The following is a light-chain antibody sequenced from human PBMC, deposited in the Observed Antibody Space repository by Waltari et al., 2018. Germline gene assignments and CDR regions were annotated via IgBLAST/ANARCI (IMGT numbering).Light chain of an antibody. CDR1: SCDVGAYHY. V-gene: IGLV2-14*01. CDR3: SSYTRGSTLV. J-gene: IGLJ2*01. Sequence: QSALTHPASVSGSPGQSVTISCTGSSCDVGAYHYVSWYQQHPHTVPKLLIYEVTNRHSGVSNRFSGSKSGNTASLIISGLQAEDEADYYCSSYTRGSTLVFGGGTKVTVL. CDR2: EVT.